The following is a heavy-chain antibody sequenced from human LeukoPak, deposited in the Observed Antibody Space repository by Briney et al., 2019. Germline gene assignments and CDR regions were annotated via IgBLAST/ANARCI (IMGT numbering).Heavy chain of an antibody. D-gene: IGHD2-15*01. Sequence: SQTLSLTCTVSGGSISSVDYYWSWIRQPPGKGLEWIGYIYYSGSTYYNPSLKSRVTISVDTSKNQFSLKLSSVTAADTAVYYCARDRSDCSGGSCPPAYWGQGTLVTVSS. V-gene: IGHV4-30-4*08. CDR3: ARDRSDCSGGSCPPAY. J-gene: IGHJ4*02. CDR2: IYYSGST. CDR1: GGSISSVDYY.